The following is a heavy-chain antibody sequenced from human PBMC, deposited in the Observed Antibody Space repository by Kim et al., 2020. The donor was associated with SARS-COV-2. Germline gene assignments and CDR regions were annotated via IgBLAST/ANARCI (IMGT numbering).Heavy chain of an antibody. CDR3: ARLSLGQWPRDY. Sequence: SETLSLTCTVYGGSISSSSYYWGWIRQPPGKGLEWIGSIYYSGSTYYNPSLKSRVTISVDTSKNQFSLKLSSVTAADTAVYYCARLSLGQWPRDYWGQGTLVTVSS. CDR1: GGSISSSSYY. V-gene: IGHV4-39*01. CDR2: IYYSGST. J-gene: IGHJ4*02. D-gene: IGHD6-19*01.